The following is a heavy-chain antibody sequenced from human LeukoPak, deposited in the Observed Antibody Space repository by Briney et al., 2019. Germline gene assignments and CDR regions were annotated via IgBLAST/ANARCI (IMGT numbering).Heavy chain of an antibody. J-gene: IGHJ4*02. CDR1: GFTFSDYY. Sequence: GGSLRLSCAASGFTFSDYYMSWIRQAPGKGLEWVSYISSSGSTIYYADSVKGRFTISRDNSKNTLYLQMNSLRAEDTAVYYCRVEGHQITPFDYWGQGTLVTVSS. D-gene: IGHD1-14*01. V-gene: IGHV3-11*04. CDR3: RVEGHQITPFDY. CDR2: ISSSGSTI.